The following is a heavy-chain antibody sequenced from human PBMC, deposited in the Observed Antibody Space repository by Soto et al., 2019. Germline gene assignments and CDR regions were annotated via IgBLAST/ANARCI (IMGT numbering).Heavy chain of an antibody. D-gene: IGHD3-22*01. CDR2: IYYSGST. V-gene: IGHV4-59*01. Sequence: SETLSLTCTVSGGSIISYYWSWIRQPPGKGLEWIGYIYYSGSTNYNPSLKSRVTISVDTSKNQFSLKLSSVTAADTAVYYCARSFPGYYYDSSGSFDYRGQGTLVTVSS. J-gene: IGHJ4*02. CDR1: GGSIISYY. CDR3: ARSFPGYYYDSSGSFDY.